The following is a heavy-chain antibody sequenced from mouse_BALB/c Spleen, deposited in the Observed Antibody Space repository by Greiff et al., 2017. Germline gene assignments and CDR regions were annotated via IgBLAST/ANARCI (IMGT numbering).Heavy chain of an antibody. CDR1: GYAFSSSW. CDR2: IYPGDGDT. J-gene: IGHJ3*01. V-gene: IGHV1-82*01. CDR3: ASLGRGFAY. Sequence: VKLVESGPELVKPGASVKISCKASGYAFSSSWMNWVKQRPGQGLEWIGRIYPGDGDTNYNGKFKGKATLTADKSSSTAYMQLSSLTSVDSAVYFCASLGRGFAYWGQGTLVTVSA. D-gene: IGHD4-1*01.